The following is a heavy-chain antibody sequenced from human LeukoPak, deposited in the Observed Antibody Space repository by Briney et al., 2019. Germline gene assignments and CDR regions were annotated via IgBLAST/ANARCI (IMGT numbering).Heavy chain of an antibody. J-gene: IGHJ5*02. CDR1: GGSISSSSW. CDR2: IYHSGSS. D-gene: IGHD1-14*01. V-gene: IGHV4-4*02. CDR3: ARKTGVDWFDP. Sequence: SGTLSLTCAVSGGSISSSSWWSWVRQPPGKGLEWIGEIYHSGSSNYNPSLKTRVTISVDKSKNQFSLKLSSVTAADTAVYYCARKTGVDWFDPWGQGTLVTVSS.